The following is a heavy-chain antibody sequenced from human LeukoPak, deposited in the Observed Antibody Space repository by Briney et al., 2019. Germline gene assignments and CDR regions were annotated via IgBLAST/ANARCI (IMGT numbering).Heavy chain of an antibody. CDR2: ISGSGNGGSR. J-gene: IGHJ4*02. Sequence: GGSLRLSCPASGFDFSIYTMYWVRQAPGKGPEYVSTISGSGNGGSRYYADSVKGRFTISRDDSKSIVYLQMNNLRSEDTAVYYCVKDFGRIRGTPDSWGQGTLVTVSP. V-gene: IGHV3-64D*06. D-gene: IGHD1-26*01. CDR1: GFDFSIYT. CDR3: VKDFGRIRGTPDS.